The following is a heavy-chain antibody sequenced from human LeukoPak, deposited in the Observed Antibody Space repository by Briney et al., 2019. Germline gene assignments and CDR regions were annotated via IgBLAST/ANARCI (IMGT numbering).Heavy chain of an antibody. D-gene: IGHD4-17*01. CDR3: ARDPNDYGDYGTFNYAMDV. CDR1: GYTFTSYG. Sequence: ASVKVSCKASGYTFTSYGISWVRQAPGQGLEWIGWISAYNGNTNYAQKFQGRVTMATDTSTRPAYMELRSLRSDDTAVYYCARDPNDYGDYGTFNYAMDVWGQGTTVTVSS. CDR2: ISAYNGNT. J-gene: IGHJ6*02. V-gene: IGHV1-18*01.